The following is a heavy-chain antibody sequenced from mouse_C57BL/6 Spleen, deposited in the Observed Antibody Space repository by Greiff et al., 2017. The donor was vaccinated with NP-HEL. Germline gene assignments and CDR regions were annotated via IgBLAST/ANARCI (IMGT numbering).Heavy chain of an antibody. CDR1: GYTFTSYW. CDR2: IDPNSGGT. J-gene: IGHJ4*01. CDR3: ARDSSGYRVYYAMDY. V-gene: IGHV1-72*01. Sequence: QVQLQQSGAELVKPGASVKLSCKASGYTFTSYWMHWVKQRPGRGLEWIGRIDPNSGGTKYNEKFKSKATLTVDKPSSTAYMQLSSLTSEDSEVYYGARDSSGYRVYYAMDYWGQGTSVTVSS. D-gene: IGHD3-2*02.